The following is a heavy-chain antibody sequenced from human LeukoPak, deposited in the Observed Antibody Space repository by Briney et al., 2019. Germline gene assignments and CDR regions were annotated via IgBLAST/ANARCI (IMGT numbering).Heavy chain of an antibody. CDR3: ARLLYSYGSGSYYGYYGMDV. V-gene: IGHV5-10-1*01. Sequence: GESLKISCKGSGYSFTSYWISWVRQMPGKGLEWMGRIDPSDSYTNYSPSFQGHVTISADKSISTAYLQWSSLKASDTAMCYCARLLYSYGSGSYYGYYGMDVWGKGTTVTVSS. J-gene: IGHJ6*04. D-gene: IGHD3-10*01. CDR2: IDPSDSYT. CDR1: GYSFTSYW.